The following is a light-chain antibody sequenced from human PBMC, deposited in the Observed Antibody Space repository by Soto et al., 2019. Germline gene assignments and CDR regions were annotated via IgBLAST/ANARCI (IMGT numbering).Light chain of an antibody. CDR3: QQRSDWPRT. CDR1: QSVSSY. V-gene: IGKV3-11*01. Sequence: EIVLTHSPGTLSLSPGERATLSCRASQSVSSYLAWCQQKPGQAPRLLIYDTSNRATGIPARFSGSGSGTDFTLTISSLEPEDFAVYYCQQRSDWPRTFGQGTKVDIK. J-gene: IGKJ1*01. CDR2: DTS.